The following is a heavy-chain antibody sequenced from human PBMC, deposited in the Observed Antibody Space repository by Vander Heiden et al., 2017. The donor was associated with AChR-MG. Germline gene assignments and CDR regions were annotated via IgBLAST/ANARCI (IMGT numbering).Heavy chain of an antibody. V-gene: IGHV1-69*01. Sequence: QVQLVQSGADLKTPGSSVTVSCEASGDTFTNYGISWIRQAPGQGLEWMGGVIPKFRTSHYAPKFQGRVTITADGSTSTSYLEVRTLTSEDTAIYYCAATAGNTLYFFDHWGQGAQVTVSS. CDR1: GDTFTNYG. J-gene: IGHJ4*02. CDR2: VIPKFRTS. D-gene: IGHD3-9*01. CDR3: AATAGNTLYFFDH.